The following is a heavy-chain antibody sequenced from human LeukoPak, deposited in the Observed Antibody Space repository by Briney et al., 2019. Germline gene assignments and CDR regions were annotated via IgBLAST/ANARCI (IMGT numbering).Heavy chain of an antibody. CDR3: ARVPGGGASPYWYFDY. J-gene: IGHJ4*02. Sequence: SETLSLTCTVSGGSISSHYWSWIRQPPGKGLEWIGYIYYSGSTNYNPSLKSRVTISVDTSKNQFSLKLSSVTAADTAVYYCARVPGGGASPYWYFDYWGQGTLVTVSS. CDR2: IYYSGST. V-gene: IGHV4-59*11. CDR1: GGSISSHY. D-gene: IGHD2-8*02.